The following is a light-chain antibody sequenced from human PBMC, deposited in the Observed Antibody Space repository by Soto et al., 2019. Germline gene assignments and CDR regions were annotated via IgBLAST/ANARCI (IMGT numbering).Light chain of an antibody. CDR3: QTWGTGVV. Sequence: QPVLTQSPSASASLGASVKLTCTLSSGHSSYAIAWHQQQPEKGPRYLMKLNSDGSHSKGEGIPDRFSGSSSGAERYLTISSLQSEDEADYYCQTWGTGVVFGGGTKLTVL. CDR2: LNSDGSH. CDR1: SGHSSYA. J-gene: IGLJ2*01. V-gene: IGLV4-69*02.